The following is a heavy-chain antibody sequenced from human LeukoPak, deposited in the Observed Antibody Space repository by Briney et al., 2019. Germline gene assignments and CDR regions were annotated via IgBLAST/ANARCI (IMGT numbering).Heavy chain of an antibody. J-gene: IGHJ4*02. CDR3: ARDGPRSGYDLGHFDN. CDR1: GASISSGNDY. Sequence: SETLSLTCTVPGASISSGNDYWSWIRQPAGKGLEWIGRVYTGGSTNYNPSLKSRVTLTVDTSKNQFSLKLSSVTAADTAVYYCARDGPRSGYDLGHFDNLGQGTLVTASS. CDR2: VYTGGST. D-gene: IGHD5-12*01. V-gene: IGHV4-61*02.